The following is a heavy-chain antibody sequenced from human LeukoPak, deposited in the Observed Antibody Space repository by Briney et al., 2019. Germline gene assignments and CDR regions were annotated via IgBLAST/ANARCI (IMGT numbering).Heavy chain of an antibody. J-gene: IGHJ4*02. V-gene: IGHV3-23*01. CDR2: ISGSTGST. D-gene: IGHD3-3*01. Sequence: GGSLRLSCAASGFTFSNYAMNWVRQAPGKGLEWVSLISGSTGSTYYADSVKGRFSISRDNSKSTLYLQMNSLRAEDTAVYYCARDLRAGVGLPFDYWGQGTLVTVSS. CDR3: ARDLRAGVGLPFDY. CDR1: GFTFSNYA.